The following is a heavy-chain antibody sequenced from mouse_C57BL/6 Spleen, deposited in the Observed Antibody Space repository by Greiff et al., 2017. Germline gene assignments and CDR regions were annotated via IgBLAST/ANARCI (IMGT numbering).Heavy chain of an antibody. CDR2: IYPRSGNT. J-gene: IGHJ4*01. CDR3: ASIYYYGSSYAMDY. Sequence: LVESGAELARPGASVKLSCKASGYTFTSYGISWVKQRTGQGLEWIGEIYPRSGNTYYNEKFKGKATLTADKSSSTAYMELRSLTSEDSAVYFCASIYYYGSSYAMDYWGQGTSVTVSS. CDR1: GYTFTSYG. D-gene: IGHD1-1*01. V-gene: IGHV1-81*01.